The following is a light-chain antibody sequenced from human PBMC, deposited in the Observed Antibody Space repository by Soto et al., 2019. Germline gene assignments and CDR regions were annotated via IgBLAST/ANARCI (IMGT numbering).Light chain of an antibody. CDR1: QTISSN. CDR3: QQYNDWYT. Sequence: DIVITQSPATLSVSPGERATLSCRASQTISSNLAWYQQKPGQTPRLLIYGASTRAAGIPARFSGSGSGTDFTLTINSLQSEDFAVYYCQQYNDWYTFGQGTKVDIK. J-gene: IGKJ2*01. V-gene: IGKV3-15*01. CDR2: GAS.